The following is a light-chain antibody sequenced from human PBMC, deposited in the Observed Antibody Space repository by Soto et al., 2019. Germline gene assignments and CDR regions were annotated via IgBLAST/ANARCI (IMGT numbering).Light chain of an antibody. CDR2: DVS. Sequence: QSALTQPASVSGSPGQSITISCTGSRSDVGGYHYVSWYQQYSDKAPKLMIYDVSNRPSGVSNRFSGSKSGNTASLTISGLQAEDEGVYYCSSYTSTNTVVFGGGTKVTVL. V-gene: IGLV2-14*01. CDR1: RSDVGGYHY. J-gene: IGLJ3*02. CDR3: SSYTSTNTVV.